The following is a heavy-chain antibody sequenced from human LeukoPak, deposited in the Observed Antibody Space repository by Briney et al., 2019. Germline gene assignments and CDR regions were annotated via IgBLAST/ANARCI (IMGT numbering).Heavy chain of an antibody. CDR3: ARDLLGYQLHHFDY. D-gene: IGHD2-2*01. CDR1: GFTFSSYW. V-gene: IGHV3-7*03. J-gene: IGHJ4*02. Sequence: GGSLILSCAASGFTFSSYWMSWVRQAPGKGLEGVANIKQDGSEKYYVDSAKGRFTISRDNAKNSLYLQMNSLRAEDTAVYYCARDLLGYQLHHFDYWGQGTLVTVSS. CDR2: IKQDGSEK.